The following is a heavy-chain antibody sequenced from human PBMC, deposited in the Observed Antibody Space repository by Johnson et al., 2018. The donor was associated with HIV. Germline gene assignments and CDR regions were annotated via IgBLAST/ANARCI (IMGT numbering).Heavy chain of an antibody. V-gene: IGHV3-30-3*01. CDR2: ISYDGSNK. CDR3: TTDWYSSSWYGALDAFDI. J-gene: IGHJ3*02. D-gene: IGHD6-13*01. CDR1: GFTFSSYA. Sequence: QMLLVESGGGVVQPGRSLRLSCAASGFTFSSYAMHWVRQAPGKGLEWVAVISYDGSNKYYADSVKGRFTISRDNSKNTLYLQMNSLRAEDTAVYYCTTDWYSSSWYGALDAFDIWGQGTMVTVSS.